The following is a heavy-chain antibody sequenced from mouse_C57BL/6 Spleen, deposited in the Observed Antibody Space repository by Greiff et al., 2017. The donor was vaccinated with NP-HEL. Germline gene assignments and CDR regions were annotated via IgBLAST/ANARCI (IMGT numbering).Heavy chain of an antibody. J-gene: IGHJ3*01. CDR2: ISYDGSN. D-gene: IGHD2-3*01. V-gene: IGHV3-6*01. Sequence: EVQLVESGPGLVKPSQSLSLTCSVTGYSITSGYYWNWIRQFPGNKLEWMGYISYDGSNNYNPSLKNRISITRDTSKNQFFLKLNSVTTEDTATYYCARGWLLRPFAYWGQGTLVTVSA. CDR3: ARGWLLRPFAY. CDR1: GYSITSGYY.